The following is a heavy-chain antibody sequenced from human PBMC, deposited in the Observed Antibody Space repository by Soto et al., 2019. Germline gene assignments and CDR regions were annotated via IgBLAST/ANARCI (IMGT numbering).Heavy chain of an antibody. V-gene: IGHV1-58*01. CDR1: GFTFTSSA. CDR2: IVVGSGNT. Sequence: SVKVSCKASGFTFTSSAVQWVRQARGQRLEWIGWIVVGSGNTNYAQKFQERVTITRDMSTSTAYMELSSLRSEDTAVYYCAATGRYCSGGSCYVWANFDYWGQGTMVTVS. CDR3: AATGRYCSGGSCYVWANFDY. D-gene: IGHD2-15*01. J-gene: IGHJ4*02.